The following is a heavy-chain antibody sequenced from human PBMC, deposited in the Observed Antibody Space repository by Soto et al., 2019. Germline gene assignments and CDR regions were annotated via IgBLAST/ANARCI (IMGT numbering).Heavy chain of an antibody. J-gene: IGHJ6*02. CDR2: ISSSSSYI. Sequence: PGGSLRLSCAASGFTFSRYSMNWGRQAPGKGREWVSSISSSSSYIYYADSVKGRFTISRDNAKNSLYLQMNSLRAEDTAVYYCARDTRPSYYDFWSGYYYYGMAVWGQGTTVTVSS. CDR1: GFTFSRYS. V-gene: IGHV3-21*01. CDR3: ARDTRPSYYDFWSGYYYYGMAV. D-gene: IGHD3-3*01.